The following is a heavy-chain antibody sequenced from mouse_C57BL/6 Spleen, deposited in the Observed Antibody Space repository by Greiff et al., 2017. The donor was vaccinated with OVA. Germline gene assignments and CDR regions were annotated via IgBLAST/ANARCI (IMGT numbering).Heavy chain of an antibody. V-gene: IGHV10-3*01. Sequence: EVQVVESGGGLVQPKGSLKLSCAASGFTFNTYAMHWVRQAPGKGLEWVARIRSKSSNYATYYADSVKDRFTISRDDSQSMLYLQMNNLKTEDTAMYYCVRDRDYYGSSGFAYWGQGTLVTVSA. CDR2: IRSKSSNYAT. CDR3: VRDRDYYGSSGFAY. CDR1: GFTFNTYA. D-gene: IGHD1-1*01. J-gene: IGHJ3*01.